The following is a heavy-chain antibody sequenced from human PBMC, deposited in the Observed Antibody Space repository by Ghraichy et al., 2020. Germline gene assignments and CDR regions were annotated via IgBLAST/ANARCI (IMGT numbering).Heavy chain of an antibody. D-gene: IGHD3-10*01. V-gene: IGHV3-53*01. CDR2: IHSGGST. CDR1: GFTVSSSH. CDR3: ARRITPRGYDY. Sequence: GGSLRLSCAASGFTVSSSHMSWVRQAPGQGLEWVSVIHSGGSTYYADSVKGRFTISRDNSKNTLYLQMNSLRADDAAVYYCARRITPRGYDYWGQGTLVTVSS. J-gene: IGHJ4*02.